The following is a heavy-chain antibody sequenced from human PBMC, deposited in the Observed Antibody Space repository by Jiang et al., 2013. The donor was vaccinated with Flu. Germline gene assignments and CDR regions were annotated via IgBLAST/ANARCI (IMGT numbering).Heavy chain of an antibody. CDR3: ARSLQLWDNWFDP. CDR1: GFTFSSYS. J-gene: IGHJ5*02. D-gene: IGHD5-18*01. V-gene: IGHV3-48*02. Sequence: QLLESGGGLVQPGGSLRLSCAASGFTFSSYSMNWVRQAPGKGLEWVSYISSGSSTIYYADSVKGRFTISRDNAKNSLYLQMNSLRDEDTAVYYCARSLQLWDNWFDPWGQGTLVTVSS. CDR2: ISSGSSTI.